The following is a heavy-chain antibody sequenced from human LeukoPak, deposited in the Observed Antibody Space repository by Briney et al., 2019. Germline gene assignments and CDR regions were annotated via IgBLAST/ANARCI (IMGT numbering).Heavy chain of an antibody. Sequence: GASVKVSCKASGGTFSSYATSWVRQAPGQGLEWMGRIIPILGIANYAQKFQGRVTMTRDTSISTAYMELSRLRSDDTAVYYCARDLGCSSTSCYHIWGQGTMVTVSS. CDR1: GGTFSSYA. J-gene: IGHJ3*02. D-gene: IGHD2-2*01. CDR3: ARDLGCSSTSCYHI. CDR2: IIPILGIA. V-gene: IGHV1-69*04.